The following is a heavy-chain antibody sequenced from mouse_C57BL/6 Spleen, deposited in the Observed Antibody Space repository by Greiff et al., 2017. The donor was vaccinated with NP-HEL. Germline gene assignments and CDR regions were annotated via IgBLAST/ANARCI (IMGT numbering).Heavy chain of an antibody. V-gene: IGHV7-3*01. CDR2: IRNKANGYTT. CDR1: GFTFTDYY. CDR3: AVAGSSYWYFDV. Sequence: EVKLVESGGGLVQPGGSLSLSCAASGFTFTDYYMSWVRQPPGKALEWMGFIRNKANGYTTEYSASVKGRFTISRDNSQRILYLQMNALRAEVSATYYCAVAGSSYWYFDVWGTGTTVTVSS. J-gene: IGHJ1*03. D-gene: IGHD1-1*01.